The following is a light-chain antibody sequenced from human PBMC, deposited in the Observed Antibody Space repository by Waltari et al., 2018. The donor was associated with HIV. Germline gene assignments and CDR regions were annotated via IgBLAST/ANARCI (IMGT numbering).Light chain of an antibody. CDR3: SSYTSSSTPVV. Sequence: QSALTQPASVSGSPGQSITISCTGTSSDIGTYNYVYWYQQHPGKAPKLMIYDVSNRATGVSNRYSGSKSGNTASLTIAGLQAEYEADYYCSSYTSSSTPVVFGGGTKLTV. CDR2: DVS. V-gene: IGLV2-14*01. CDR1: SSDIGTYNY. J-gene: IGLJ2*01.